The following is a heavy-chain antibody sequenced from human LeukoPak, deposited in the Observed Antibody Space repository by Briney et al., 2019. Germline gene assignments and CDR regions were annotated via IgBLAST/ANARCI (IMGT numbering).Heavy chain of an antibody. Sequence: SVKVSCKASGGTFSSYAISWVRQAHGQGNEWMGSIIPIFGTANYAQKFQGRVTITADKSTSTAYMELSSLRSEDTAVYYCARTNSITIFGVVTRLNGWFDPWGQGTLVTVSS. CDR1: GGTFSSYA. CDR2: IIPIFGTA. V-gene: IGHV1-69*06. J-gene: IGHJ5*02. D-gene: IGHD3-3*01. CDR3: ARTNSITIFGVVTRLNGWFDP.